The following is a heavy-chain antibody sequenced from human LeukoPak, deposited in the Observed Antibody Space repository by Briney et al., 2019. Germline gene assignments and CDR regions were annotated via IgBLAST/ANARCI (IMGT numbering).Heavy chain of an antibody. Sequence: SETLSLTCTVSGGSISSYYWSWIRQPPGKGLEWIGYIYYSGSTNYNPSLKSRVTISADTSKNQFSLKLSSVTAADTAVYYCASRKIAASYWYFDLWGRGTLVTVSS. CDR2: IYYSGST. CDR3: ASRKIAASYWYFDL. D-gene: IGHD6-25*01. J-gene: IGHJ2*01. CDR1: GGSISSYY. V-gene: IGHV4-59*01.